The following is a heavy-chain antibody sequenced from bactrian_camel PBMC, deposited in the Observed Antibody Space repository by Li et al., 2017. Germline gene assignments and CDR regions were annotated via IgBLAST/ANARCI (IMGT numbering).Heavy chain of an antibody. D-gene: IGHD6*01. CDR1: GVISNYA. CDR3: AEGRGSRGEHCYSHNY. CDR2: IYTKTGST. V-gene: IGHV3S54*01. Sequence: HVQLVESGGASVQAGGSLRLSCAASGVISNYAMGWFRQAPGKEREGVAAIYTKTGSTYYADSVKGRFTITQDKAKNTLYLQMNNLQPEDTATYYCAEGRGSRGEHCYSHNYW. J-gene: IGHJ4*01.